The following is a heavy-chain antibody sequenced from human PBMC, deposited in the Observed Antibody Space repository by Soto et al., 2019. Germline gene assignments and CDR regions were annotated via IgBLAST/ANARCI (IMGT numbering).Heavy chain of an antibody. CDR2: VNPSGGHT. V-gene: IGHV1-46*01. CDR1: GDTFTDYY. CDR3: ARGGHVVVVTAALDY. Sequence: QVQLMQSGAEVKKPGASVKVSCKASGDTFTDYYIHWVRQAAGQGLEWMGTVNPSGGHTTYKQHFRGRVTMTRDTSTSTLYMELTSLTSDDTAIYYCARGGHVVVVTAALDYWGQGTLVTVSS. J-gene: IGHJ4*02. D-gene: IGHD2-21*02.